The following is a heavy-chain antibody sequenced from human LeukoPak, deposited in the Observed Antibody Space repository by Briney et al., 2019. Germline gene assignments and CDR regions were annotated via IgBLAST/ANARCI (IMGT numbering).Heavy chain of an antibody. V-gene: IGHV1-8*01. CDR1: GYTSTNFD. Sequence: GSVRVSCEASGYTSTNFDINWVRQTTGQGLEWMGWINLKSGKTGYRQELQGRVTMTTHTSISTAYMEVSSPRSEHTTVYYCGRRYAMDVWGQGTTVTVSS. CDR2: INLKSGKT. CDR3: GRRYAMDV. J-gene: IGHJ6*02.